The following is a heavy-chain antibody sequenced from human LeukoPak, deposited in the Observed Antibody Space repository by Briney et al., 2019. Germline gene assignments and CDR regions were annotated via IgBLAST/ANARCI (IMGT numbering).Heavy chain of an antibody. CDR3: ARDRHKYNYDSGGYPPY. D-gene: IGHD3-22*01. Sequence: GRSLRLSCAASGFTFSSYSMLWVRQAPGKGLEWVSYISSSSSTIYYADSVKGRFTISRDNAKNSLYLQMNTLRAEDTAVYYCARDRHKYNYDSGGYPPYWGQGTLVTVSS. V-gene: IGHV3-48*01. CDR2: ISSSSSTI. CDR1: GFTFSSYS. J-gene: IGHJ4*02.